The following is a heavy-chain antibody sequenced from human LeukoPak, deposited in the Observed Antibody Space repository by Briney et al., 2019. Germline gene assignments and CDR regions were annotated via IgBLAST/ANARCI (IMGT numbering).Heavy chain of an antibody. CDR3: ARGLKTYSSGWSRPLGY. CDR1: GYTFTSYD. CDR2: MNPNSGNT. D-gene: IGHD6-19*01. Sequence: ASVKVSCMASGYTFTSYDINWVRQATGQGLEWMGWMNPNSGNTGYAQKFQGRVTMTRNTSISTAYMELSSLRSEDTAVYYCARGLKTYSSGWSRPLGYWGQGTLVTVSS. J-gene: IGHJ4*02. V-gene: IGHV1-8*01.